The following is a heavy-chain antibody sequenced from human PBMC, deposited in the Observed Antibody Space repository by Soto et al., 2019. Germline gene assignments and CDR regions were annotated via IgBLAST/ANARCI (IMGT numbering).Heavy chain of an antibody. J-gene: IGHJ3*02. V-gene: IGHV3-64D*08. CDR3: VKNGYCSNTNCFYAFDI. CDR2: ISSNGGST. Sequence: GGSLRLSCSASGFTFSSSAMHWVRQAPGKGLEYVSGISSNGGSTYYADSVKGRFTIPRDNSKNILYLQMSSLGAEDTALYYCVKNGYCSNTNCFYAFDIWGQGTMVTVSS. D-gene: IGHD2-2*03. CDR1: GFTFSSSA.